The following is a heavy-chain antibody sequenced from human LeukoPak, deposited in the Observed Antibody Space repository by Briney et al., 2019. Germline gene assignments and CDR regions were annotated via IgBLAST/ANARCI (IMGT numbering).Heavy chain of an antibody. CDR2: IYGSGIT. CDR3: AGRGQRYFRD. V-gene: IGHV4-4*07. CDR1: GGSIISNY. J-gene: IGHJ1*01. Sequence: SETLSLTCTVSGGSIISNYWSWIRQSAGTGLEWIGRIYGSGITDYNPSLMRRVTISLDTSKKQLSLNLTSVTAADTAVYYCAGRGQRYFRDWGQGTLVTVSS.